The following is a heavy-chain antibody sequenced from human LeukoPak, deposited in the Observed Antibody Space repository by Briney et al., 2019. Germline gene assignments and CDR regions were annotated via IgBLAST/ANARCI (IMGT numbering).Heavy chain of an antibody. Sequence: SETLSLTCTVSGGSISSGLYYWSWIRRHPGKGLEWIGYIYYGGNNYYHPSLKSRVTMSVDTSKNQFSLNLSSVTAADTAVYYCARVYGPYGNPDWYFDLWGRGTLVTVSS. CDR3: ARVYGPYGNPDWYFDL. V-gene: IGHV4-31*03. J-gene: IGHJ2*01. CDR2: IYYGGNN. D-gene: IGHD4-11*01. CDR1: GGSISSGLYY.